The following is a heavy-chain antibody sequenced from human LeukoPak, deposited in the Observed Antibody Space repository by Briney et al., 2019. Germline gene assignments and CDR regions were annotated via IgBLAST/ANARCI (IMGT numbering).Heavy chain of an antibody. V-gene: IGHV3-30-3*01. Sequence: GGSLRLSCAASGFTFSSYAMHWVRQAPGKGLEWVAVISHDGSNKYYADSVKGRFTISRDNSKNTLYLQMNSLRAEDTAVYYCARGFLEWLFGIDYWGQGTLVTVSS. CDR3: ARGFLEWLFGIDY. CDR1: GFTFSSYA. CDR2: ISHDGSNK. D-gene: IGHD3-3*01. J-gene: IGHJ4*02.